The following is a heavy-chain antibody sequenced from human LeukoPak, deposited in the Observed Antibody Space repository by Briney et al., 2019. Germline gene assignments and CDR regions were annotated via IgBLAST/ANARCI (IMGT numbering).Heavy chain of an antibody. CDR3: ARGALLWFGELVSYFDY. CDR2: ISYDGSNK. J-gene: IGHJ4*02. Sequence: GGSLRLSCAASGFTFSSYAMHWVRQAPGKGLEWVAVISYDGSNKYYADSVKGRFTISRDNSKNTLYLQMNSLRAEDTAVYYCARGALLWFGELVSYFDYWGQGTLVTVSS. CDR1: GFTFSSYA. D-gene: IGHD3-10*01. V-gene: IGHV3-30-3*01.